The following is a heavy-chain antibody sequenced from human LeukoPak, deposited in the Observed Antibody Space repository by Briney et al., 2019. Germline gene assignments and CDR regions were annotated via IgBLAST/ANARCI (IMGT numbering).Heavy chain of an antibody. J-gene: IGHJ5*02. Sequence: PSEILSLTCTVSGGSISSYYWSWIRQPPGKGLEWIGYIYYSGSTNYNPSLKSRVTISVDTSKNQFSLKLSSVTAADTAVYYCARDTSYGSGSYWFDPWGQGTLVTVSS. CDR3: ARDTSYGSGSYWFDP. CDR1: GGSISSYY. CDR2: IYYSGST. V-gene: IGHV4-59*12. D-gene: IGHD3-10*01.